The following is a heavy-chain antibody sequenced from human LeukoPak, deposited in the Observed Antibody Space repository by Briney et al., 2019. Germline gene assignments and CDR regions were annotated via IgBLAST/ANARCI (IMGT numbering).Heavy chain of an antibody. CDR3: ARAWWELSADY. CDR2: IKQDGSEK. CDR1: GFTFNNYW. Sequence: PGGSLRLSCAASGFTFNNYWMSWVRQAPGKGLEWVANIKQDGSEKYYVDSVKGRFTISRDNAKNSLYLQMNSLRAEDTAVYYCARAWWELSADYWGQGTLVTVSS. D-gene: IGHD1-26*01. V-gene: IGHV3-7*01. J-gene: IGHJ4*02.